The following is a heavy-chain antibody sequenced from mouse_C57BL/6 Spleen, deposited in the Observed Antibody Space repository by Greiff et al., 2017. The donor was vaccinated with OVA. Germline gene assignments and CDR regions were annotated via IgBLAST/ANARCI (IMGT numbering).Heavy chain of an antibody. V-gene: IGHV5-4*03. CDR1: GFTFSSYA. CDR2: ISDGGSYT. J-gene: IGHJ4*01. Sequence: EVKLMESGGGLVKPGGSLKLSCAASGFTFSSYAMSWVRQTPEKRLEWVATISDGGSYTYYPDNVKGRFTISRDNAKNNLYLQMSHLKSEDTAMYYGASDADYGSSYDAMEYWGKGTSVTVSS. CDR3: ASDADYGSSYDAMEY. D-gene: IGHD1-1*01.